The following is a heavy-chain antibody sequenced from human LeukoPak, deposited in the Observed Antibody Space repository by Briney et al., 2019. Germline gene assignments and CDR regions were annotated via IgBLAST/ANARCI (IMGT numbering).Heavy chain of an antibody. Sequence: GGSLRLSCAASGFTFSSYAMSWVRQAPGKGLEWVSAISGSGGSTYYADSVKGRFTISRDNSKNTLYLQMNSLRAEDTAVYFCAKPSSGYTSFHIWGRGTMVTVSS. V-gene: IGHV3-23*01. CDR3: AKPSSGYTSFHI. CDR2: ISGSGGST. J-gene: IGHJ3*02. D-gene: IGHD3-22*01. CDR1: GFTFSSYA.